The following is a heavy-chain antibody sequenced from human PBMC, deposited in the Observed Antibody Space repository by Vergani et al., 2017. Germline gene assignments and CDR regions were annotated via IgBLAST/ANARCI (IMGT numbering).Heavy chain of an antibody. CDR2: IWYDGSNK. D-gene: IGHD3-3*01. V-gene: IGHV3-33*01. Sequence: QVQLVESGGGVVQPGRSLRLSCAASGFTFSSYGMHWVRQAPGKGLEWVAVIWYDGSNKYYADSVKGRFTISRDNSKNTLYLQMNSLRAEDTAVYYCARATIFGKGYSPDYWGQGTLVTVSS. CDR1: GFTFSSYG. CDR3: ARATIFGKGYSPDY. J-gene: IGHJ4*02.